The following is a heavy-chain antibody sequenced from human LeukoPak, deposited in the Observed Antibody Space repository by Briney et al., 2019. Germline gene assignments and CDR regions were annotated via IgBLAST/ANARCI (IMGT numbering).Heavy chain of an antibody. CDR3: ARVKYYGSGSYYNFDY. Sequence: SETLSLTCAVSGGSISSSNWWSWVRQPPGKGLGWIGEIYHSGSTNYNPSLKSRVTISVDKSKNQFSLKLSSVTAADTAVYYCARVKYYGSGSYYNFDYWGQGTLVTVSS. V-gene: IGHV4-4*02. CDR1: GGSISSSNW. D-gene: IGHD3-10*01. CDR2: IYHSGST. J-gene: IGHJ4*02.